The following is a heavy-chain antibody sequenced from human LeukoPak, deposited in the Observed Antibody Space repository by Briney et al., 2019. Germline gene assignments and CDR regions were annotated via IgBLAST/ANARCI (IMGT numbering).Heavy chain of an antibody. CDR1: GGSVSSGSYY. Sequence: PSETLSLTCTVSGGSVSSGSYYWSWIRQPPGKGLEWIGNIYYSGSTNYNPSLKSRVTISVDTSKNQFSLKLSSVTAADTAVYYCARDHDIWGQGTMVTVSS. CDR3: ARDHDI. V-gene: IGHV4-61*01. J-gene: IGHJ3*02. CDR2: IYYSGST.